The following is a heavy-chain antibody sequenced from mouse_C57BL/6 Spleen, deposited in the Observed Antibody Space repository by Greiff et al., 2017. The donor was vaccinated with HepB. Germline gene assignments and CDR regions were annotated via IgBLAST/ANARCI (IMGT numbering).Heavy chain of an antibody. CDR1: GYTFTDYY. V-gene: IGHV1-26*01. J-gene: IGHJ3*01. CDR2: INPNNGGT. Sequence: EVQLQQSGPELVKPGASVKISCKASGYTFTDYYMNWVKQSHGKSLEWIGDINPNNGGTSYNQKFKGKATLTVDKSSSTAYMELRSLTSEDSAVYYCAIDGYYPFAYWGQGTLVTVSA. CDR3: AIDGYYPFAY. D-gene: IGHD2-3*01.